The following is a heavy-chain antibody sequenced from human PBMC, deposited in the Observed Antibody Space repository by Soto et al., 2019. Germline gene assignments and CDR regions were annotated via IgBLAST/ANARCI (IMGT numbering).Heavy chain of an antibody. CDR3: TKDLRVTTYDYFDY. CDR2: ISGSGGST. J-gene: IGHJ4*02. V-gene: IGHV3-23*01. D-gene: IGHD1-1*01. CDR1: GFTFNSYA. Sequence: GGSMRLSCAASGFTFNSYAMSWVRQDPGKGLEWVSAISGSGGSTYYADSVKGRFTISRDNSKNTLYLQMNSLRAEDTAVYYSTKDLRVTTYDYFDYWGQGTLVTVSS.